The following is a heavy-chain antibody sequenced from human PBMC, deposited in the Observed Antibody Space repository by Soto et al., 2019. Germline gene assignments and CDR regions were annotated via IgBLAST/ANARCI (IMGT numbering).Heavy chain of an antibody. CDR3: AKDAPKYNWNYGSDY. CDR2: IYSCGST. CDR1: GFTVSSNY. Sequence: GGSLRLSCAASGFTVSSNYMSWVRQAPGKGLEWVSVIYSCGSTYYADSVKGRFTISRDNSKNTLYLQMNSLRAEDTAVYYCAKDAPKYNWNYGSDYWGQGTMVTVSS. V-gene: IGHV3-66*03. D-gene: IGHD1-7*01. J-gene: IGHJ4*02.